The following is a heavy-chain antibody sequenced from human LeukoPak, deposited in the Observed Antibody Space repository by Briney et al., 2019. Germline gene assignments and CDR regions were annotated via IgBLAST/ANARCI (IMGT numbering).Heavy chain of an antibody. CDR2: INHSGST. V-gene: IGHV4-34*01. CDR3: ARDRGFMVRGSRRGYDDYYYYMDV. D-gene: IGHD3-10*01. CDR1: GGSFSGYY. J-gene: IGHJ6*03. Sequence: SETLSLTCAVYGGSFSGYYWSWIRQPPGKGLEWIGEINHSGSTNYNPSLKSRVTISVDTSKNQFSLKLSSVTAADTAVYYCARDRGFMVRGSRRGYDDYYYYMDVWGKGTTVTISS.